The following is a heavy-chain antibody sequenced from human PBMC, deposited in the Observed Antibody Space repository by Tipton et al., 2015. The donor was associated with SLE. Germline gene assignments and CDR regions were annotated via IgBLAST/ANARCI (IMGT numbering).Heavy chain of an antibody. CDR2: IYTSGST. Sequence: TLSLTCTVSGGSISSGSYYWSWIRQPAGKGLEWIGRIYTSGSTNYNPSLKSRVTISVDTSKNQFSLKLSSVTAADTAVYYCARSGLSGYYYFDYWGQGTLVTVSS. CDR3: ARSGLSGYYYFDY. J-gene: IGHJ4*02. CDR1: GGSISSGSYY. D-gene: IGHD3-22*01. V-gene: IGHV4-61*02.